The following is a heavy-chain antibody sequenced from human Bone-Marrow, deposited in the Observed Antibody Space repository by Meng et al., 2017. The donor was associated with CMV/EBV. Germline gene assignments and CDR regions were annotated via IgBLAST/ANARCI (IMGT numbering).Heavy chain of an antibody. J-gene: IGHJ5*02. V-gene: IGHV1-69*05. D-gene: IGHD2-2*01. CDR1: GGTFSSYA. Sequence: SVKVSCKASGGTFSSYAISWVRQAPGQGLEWMGGIIPIFGTANYAQKFQGRVTITTDESTSTAYMELSSLRSEDTAVYYCARGVVPAASILNWFDPWGQGTLVTVSS. CDR3: ARGVVPAASILNWFDP. CDR2: IIPIFGTA.